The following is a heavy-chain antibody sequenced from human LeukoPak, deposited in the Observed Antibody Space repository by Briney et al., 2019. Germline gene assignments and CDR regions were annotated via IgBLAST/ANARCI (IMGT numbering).Heavy chain of an antibody. D-gene: IGHD3-22*01. Sequence: GGSLRLSCAASGFTFSSYWVHWVRQAPGKGLVWVSRINSDGSSTSYADSVKGRFTISRDNAKNTLYLQMNSLRVEDTAAYYCAIRTRYYYDSSGYYSYVKAGAFDIWGQGTMVTVSS. CDR3: AIRTRYYYDSSGYYSYVKAGAFDI. V-gene: IGHV3-74*01. CDR1: GFTFSSYW. J-gene: IGHJ3*02. CDR2: INSDGSST.